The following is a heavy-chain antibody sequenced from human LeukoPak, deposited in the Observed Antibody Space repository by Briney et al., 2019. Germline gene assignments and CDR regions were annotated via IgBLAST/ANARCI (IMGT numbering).Heavy chain of an antibody. V-gene: IGHV4-34*01. CDR2: INHSGST. CDR1: GGSFSGYY. Sequence: SETLSLTCAVYGGSFSGYYWSWIRQPPGKGLEWIGEINHSGSTNYNPSLKSRVTISVDTSKKQFSLKLSSVTAADTAVYYCARHLSGSGWYVFDYWGQGTLVTVSS. D-gene: IGHD6-19*01. CDR3: ARHLSGSGWYVFDY. J-gene: IGHJ4*02.